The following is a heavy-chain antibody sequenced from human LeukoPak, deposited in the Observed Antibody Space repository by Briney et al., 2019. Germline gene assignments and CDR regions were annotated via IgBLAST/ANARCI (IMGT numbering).Heavy chain of an antibody. Sequence: PSETLSLTCTVSGGSISSYYWSWIRQPPGKGLECIGYIYYSGSTNYNPSLKSRVTISVDTSKNQFSLKLSSVTAADTAVYYCARRGGFDGDYGWYFDLWGRGTLVTVSS. D-gene: IGHD4-17*01. CDR1: GGSISSYY. J-gene: IGHJ2*01. CDR2: IYYSGST. CDR3: ARRGGFDGDYGWYFDL. V-gene: IGHV4-59*08.